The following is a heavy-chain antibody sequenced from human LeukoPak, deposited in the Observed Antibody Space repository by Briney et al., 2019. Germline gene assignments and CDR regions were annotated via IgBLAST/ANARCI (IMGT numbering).Heavy chain of an antibody. CDR1: GFTFSSYA. CDR2: IGTSSTTI. D-gene: IGHD6-25*01. Sequence: GGSLRLSCAASGFTFSSYAMSWVRQAPGKGLEWVSNIGTSSTTIYYADSVKGRFTISRDNAKNSLYLQMNSLRADDTAVYYCARFAAGGSYYYYMDVWGKGTTVTVSS. J-gene: IGHJ6*03. V-gene: IGHV3-48*01. CDR3: ARFAAGGSYYYYMDV.